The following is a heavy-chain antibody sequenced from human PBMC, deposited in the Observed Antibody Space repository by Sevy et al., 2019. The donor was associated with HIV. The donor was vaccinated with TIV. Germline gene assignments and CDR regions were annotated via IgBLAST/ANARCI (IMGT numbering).Heavy chain of an antibody. Sequence: GGSLRLSCAASGLTVSSNFMSRVRQAPGKGLEWVSVIYIGDTTYYADSVKGRFTISRDNSKNTLYLQMNSLRAEDTAVYYCARGKHVSDYYGSFDYWGQGTLVTVSS. CDR3: ARGKHVSDYYGSFDY. CDR1: GLTVSSNF. V-gene: IGHV3-53*01. CDR2: IYIGDTT. J-gene: IGHJ4*02. D-gene: IGHD4-17*01.